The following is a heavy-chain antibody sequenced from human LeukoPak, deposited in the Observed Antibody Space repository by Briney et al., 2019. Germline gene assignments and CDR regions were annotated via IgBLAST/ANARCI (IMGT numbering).Heavy chain of an antibody. D-gene: IGHD3-10*01. CDR3: ARKGIWFGELLPHYYYYYMDV. Sequence: SETLSLTCAVYGGSFSGYYWSWIRQPPGKGLEWIEEINHSGSTNYNPSLKSRVTISVDTSKNQFSLKLSSVTAADTAVYYCARKGIWFGELLPHYYYYYMDVWGKGTTVTISS. V-gene: IGHV4-34*01. CDR2: INHSGST. CDR1: GGSFSGYY. J-gene: IGHJ6*03.